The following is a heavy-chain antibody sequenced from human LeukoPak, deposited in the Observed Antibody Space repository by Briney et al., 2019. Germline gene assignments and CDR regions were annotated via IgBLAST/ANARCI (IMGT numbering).Heavy chain of an antibody. Sequence: SETLSLTCTVSGGAISTSSYYWVWIRQPPGKGLEWIGSVHYSGSTYYNPSLKSRVSISVDTSKNHFSLKLSSVTAADTAVYYCARLGYNARGDTPWGQGTLVTVSS. CDR2: VHYSGST. CDR1: GGAISTSSYY. J-gene: IGHJ5*02. V-gene: IGHV4-39*02. D-gene: IGHD5-12*01. CDR3: ARLGYNARGDTP.